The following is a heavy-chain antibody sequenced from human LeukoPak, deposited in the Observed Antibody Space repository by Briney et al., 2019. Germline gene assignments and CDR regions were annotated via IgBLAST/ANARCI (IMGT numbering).Heavy chain of an antibody. Sequence: GGSLRLSCAASGFTFSSYAMSLVRQVPGKGLEWVSTISSSGGTTYYADSVKGRFTISRDNPKNTLSLQMNSLSAEDTAIYYCSKWAGVSDTSNWYGPFDHWGQGTLVTVSS. V-gene: IGHV3-23*01. CDR2: ISSSGGTT. J-gene: IGHJ4*02. D-gene: IGHD6-13*01. CDR3: SKWAGVSDTSNWYGPFDH. CDR1: GFTFSSYA.